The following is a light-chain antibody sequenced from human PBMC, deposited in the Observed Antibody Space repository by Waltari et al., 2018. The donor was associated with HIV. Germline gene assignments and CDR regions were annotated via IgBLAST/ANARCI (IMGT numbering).Light chain of an antibody. CDR3: QSYDSITWV. J-gene: IGLJ3*02. CDR2: EHN. V-gene: IGLV6-57*02. Sequence: NFMLTQPHSVSESPGKTVTLSCTGSGGSIASNYVQWYQQRPGSAPTTVIYEHNQRPSGVPDRFSGSIDSSSNSASLTISGLKTEDEADYYCQSYDSITWVFGGGTKLTVL. CDR1: GGSIASNY.